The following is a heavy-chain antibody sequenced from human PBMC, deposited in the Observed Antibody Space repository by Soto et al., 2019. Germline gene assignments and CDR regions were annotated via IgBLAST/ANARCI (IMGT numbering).Heavy chain of an antibody. Sequence: ASVKVSCKVSGGTFSNYAIDWVRLAPGHGLEWMGWISAYNGNTNYAQKLQGRVTMTTDTSTSTAYMELRSLRSDDTAVYYCARSLSGYITHFDYWGQRTLVTVSS. CDR3: ARSLSGYITHFDY. V-gene: IGHV1-18*01. D-gene: IGHD3-22*01. J-gene: IGHJ4*02. CDR2: ISAYNGNT. CDR1: GGTFSNYA.